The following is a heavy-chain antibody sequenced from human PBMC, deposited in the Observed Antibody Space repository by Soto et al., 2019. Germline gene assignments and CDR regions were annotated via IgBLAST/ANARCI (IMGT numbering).Heavy chain of an antibody. D-gene: IGHD6-13*01. Sequence: QVQLQQWGAGLLKPSETLSLTCAVYGGSFSDYYWNWIRQSPDKGLEWIGEINHRGGTNYTPSLKSRVTISVDTSESQFSLRLNSLTAADTAVYYCARGYSSSWYRRFDDWGQGTLVSVSS. J-gene: IGHJ4*02. CDR3: ARGYSSSWYRRFDD. CDR1: GGSFSDYY. CDR2: INHRGGT. V-gene: IGHV4-34*01.